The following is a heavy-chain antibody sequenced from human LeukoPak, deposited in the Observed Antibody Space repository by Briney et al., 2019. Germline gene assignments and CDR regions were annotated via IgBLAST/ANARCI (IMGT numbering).Heavy chain of an antibody. CDR1: GGSISSGDYY. V-gene: IGHV4-31*01. D-gene: IGHD5-18*01. CDR3: ARNEKAVRGYTYGPLYYFDS. CDR2: IDYSGST. J-gene: IGHJ4*02. Sequence: SETLSLTCTVSGGSISSGDYYWRWLRQLPGKGLEWIGSIDYSGSTYYSPALKSLITMSVDASKNQFSLKLSSVTAADTAVYYCARNEKAVRGYTYGPLYYFDSWGQGTLVTVSS.